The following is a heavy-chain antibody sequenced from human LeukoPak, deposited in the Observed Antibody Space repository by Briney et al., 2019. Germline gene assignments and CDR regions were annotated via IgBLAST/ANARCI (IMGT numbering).Heavy chain of an antibody. CDR3: ARDNILTGYYKGWFDP. CDR1: GGTFSSYA. V-gene: IGHV1-69*04. Sequence: GASVKVSCKASGGTFSSYAISWARQAPGQGLEWMGRIIPILGIANYAQKFQGRVTITADKSTSTAYMELSSLRSEDTAVYYCARDNILTGYYKGWFDPWGQGTLVTVSS. J-gene: IGHJ5*02. D-gene: IGHD3-9*01. CDR2: IIPILGIA.